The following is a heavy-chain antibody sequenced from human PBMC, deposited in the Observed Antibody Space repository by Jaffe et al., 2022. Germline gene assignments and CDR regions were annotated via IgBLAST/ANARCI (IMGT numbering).Heavy chain of an antibody. J-gene: IGHJ4*02. V-gene: IGHV3-30*02. CDR1: GFTFSSYG. CDR2: IRYDGSNK. CDR3: ARDLGHSSGPVLDH. D-gene: IGHD3-22*01. Sequence: QVQLVESGGGVVQPGGSLRLSCAASGFTFSSYGMHWVRQAPGKGLEWVAFIRYDGSNKYYADSVKGRFTMSRDDSKSTVFLQMNGLRPDDTAMYFCARDLGHSSGPVLDHWGQGTWLTVSS.